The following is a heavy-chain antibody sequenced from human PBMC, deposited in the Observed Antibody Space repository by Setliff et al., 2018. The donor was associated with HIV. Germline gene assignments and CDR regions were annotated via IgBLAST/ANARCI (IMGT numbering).Heavy chain of an antibody. CDR3: SRGPPFDR. CDR1: GESFSGFY. V-gene: IGHV4-34*01. Sequence: KTSETLSLTCAVYGESFSGFYWNWIRQPPGKGLEWIGEIHPSGSTRYSPSLDRRVTISRDTSKRQVFLKVTSVTAADTATYYCSRGPPFDRWGRGTLVTVSS. CDR2: IHPSGST. J-gene: IGHJ2*01.